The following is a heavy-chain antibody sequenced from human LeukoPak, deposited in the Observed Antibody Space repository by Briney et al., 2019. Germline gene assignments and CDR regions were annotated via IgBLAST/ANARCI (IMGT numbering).Heavy chain of an antibody. CDR3: ARGVAVADADDAFDI. Sequence: GGSLRLSCAASGFTFSSYSMNWVRQAPGKGLEWVSSISSSSSYIYYADSVKGRFTISRDNAKNSLYLQMNSLRAEDKAVYYCARGVAVADADDAFDIWGQGRMVTVSS. CDR2: ISSSSSYI. D-gene: IGHD6-19*01. V-gene: IGHV3-21*01. CDR1: GFTFSSYS. J-gene: IGHJ3*02.